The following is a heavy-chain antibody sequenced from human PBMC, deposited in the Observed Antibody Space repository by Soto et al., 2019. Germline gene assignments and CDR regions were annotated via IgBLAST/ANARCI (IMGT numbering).Heavy chain of an antibody. J-gene: IGHJ4*02. D-gene: IGHD5-12*01. Sequence: QVQLVQSGAEVKKPGSSVKVSCEASGGTFCSYTISWVRQAPGQGLERKGSIIPILGIANYAQKFQGRVTITADKATSTAYMELSSLRSEDTAVYYCARGTYSGYGGGYWGQGTLVTVSS. CDR3: ARGTYSGYGGGY. CDR2: IIPILGIA. CDR1: GGTFCSYT. V-gene: IGHV1-69*02.